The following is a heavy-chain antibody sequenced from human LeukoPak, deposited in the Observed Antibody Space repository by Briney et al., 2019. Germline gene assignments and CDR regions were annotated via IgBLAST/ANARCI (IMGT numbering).Heavy chain of an antibody. CDR2: ISAYNGNT. CDR1: GYTFTGYF. J-gene: IGHJ4*02. D-gene: IGHD6-13*01. Sequence: GASVKVSCKASGYTFTGYFMHWVRQAPGQGLEWMGWISAYNGNTNYAQKLQGRITMTTDTSTSTAYMELRSLRSDDTAVYYCARVPPAAGTMRLLGYFDYWGQGTLVTVSS. V-gene: IGHV1-18*04. CDR3: ARVPPAAGTMRLLGYFDY.